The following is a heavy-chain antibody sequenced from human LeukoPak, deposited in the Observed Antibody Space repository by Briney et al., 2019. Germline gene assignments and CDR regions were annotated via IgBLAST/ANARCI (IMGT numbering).Heavy chain of an antibody. D-gene: IGHD4-17*01. V-gene: IGHV3-30*18. J-gene: IGHJ4*02. CDR3: AKRPSDYGDYVSYFDH. CDR1: GFSFIRYG. CDR2: ISDAGRSK. Sequence: GGSLRLSCGASGFSFIRYGMHWVRQARGKGVEGVGGISDAGRSKHYADSVKGRFTISRDNSKDTLYLQMNSLRAEDTAVYYCAKRPSDYGDYVSYFDHWGQGTLVTVSS.